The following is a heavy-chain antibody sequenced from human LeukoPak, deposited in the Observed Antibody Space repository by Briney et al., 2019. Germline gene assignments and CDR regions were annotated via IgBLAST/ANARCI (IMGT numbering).Heavy chain of an antibody. CDR1: GFTFYDYT. CDR3: SKARETYTFDY. CDR2: ISWDGGST. J-gene: IGHJ4*02. Sequence: GGSLRLSCAASGFTFYDYTMHWVRQAPGKGLEWVSLISWDGGSTYYADSVKGRFTISRDNSKNSLYLQMSSLRTEDTALYYCSKARETYTFDYWGQGTLVTVSS. D-gene: IGHD1-1*01. V-gene: IGHV3-43*01.